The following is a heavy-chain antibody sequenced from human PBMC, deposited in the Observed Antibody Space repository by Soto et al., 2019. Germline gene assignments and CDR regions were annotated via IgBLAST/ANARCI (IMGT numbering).Heavy chain of an antibody. CDR2: ISPGRRYP. V-gene: IGHV3-11*05. D-gene: IGHD2-15*01. CDR3: ARGGGGGLFDP. CDR1: GFPFSDYY. Sequence: GGSLRLSFASSGFPFSDYYMSWFRQGPGKGLGWFSYISPGRRYPAYANSVRGQLTISRAIARTCLSRKLKSLKVENPATYSVARGGGGGLFDPWRQGSMVTVSS. J-gene: IGHJ5*02.